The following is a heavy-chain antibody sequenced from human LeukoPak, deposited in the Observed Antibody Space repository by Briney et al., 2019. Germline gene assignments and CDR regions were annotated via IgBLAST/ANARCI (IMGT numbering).Heavy chain of an antibody. J-gene: IGHJ5*02. CDR3: ARRFTSASSPPRFDP. CDR1: GGSINSHY. V-gene: IGHV4-59*08. D-gene: IGHD6-13*01. CDR2: IYYSGST. Sequence: SETLSLTCTVSGGSINSHYWSWIRQPPGKGLEWIGYIYYSGSTNYNPSLKSRVTISVDTSKNQFSLKLSSVTAADTAVYYCARRFTSASSPPRFDPWGQGTLVTVSS.